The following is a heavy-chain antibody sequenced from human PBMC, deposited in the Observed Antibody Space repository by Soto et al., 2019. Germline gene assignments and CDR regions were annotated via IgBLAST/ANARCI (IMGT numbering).Heavy chain of an antibody. J-gene: IGHJ5*02. CDR1: GGSISSGGYY. V-gene: IGHV4-31*03. Sequence: LSLTCTVSGGSISSGGYYWSWIRQHPGKGLEWIGYIYYSGSTYYNPSLKSRVTISVDTSKNQFSLKLSSVTAADTAVYYCARFIGESKEQTYYDFWSGLNWFDPRGQGTLVPVSS. D-gene: IGHD3-3*01. CDR3: ARFIGESKEQTYYDFWSGLNWFDP. CDR2: IYYSGST.